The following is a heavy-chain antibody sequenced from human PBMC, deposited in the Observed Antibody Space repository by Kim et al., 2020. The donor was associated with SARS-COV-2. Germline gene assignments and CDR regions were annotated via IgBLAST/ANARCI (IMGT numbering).Heavy chain of an antibody. J-gene: IGHJ4*02. V-gene: IGHV6-1*01. CDR3: AREGGLYRWSPFDY. D-gene: IGHD2-15*01. Sequence: AVSVKSRITISPDTSKNQFSRQLNSVTPEDTAVYYCAREGGLYRWSPFDYWGQGTLVTVSS.